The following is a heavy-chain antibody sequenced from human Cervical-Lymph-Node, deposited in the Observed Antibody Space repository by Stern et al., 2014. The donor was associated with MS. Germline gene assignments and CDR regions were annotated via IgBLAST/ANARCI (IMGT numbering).Heavy chain of an antibody. CDR3: ARDQRIAVAGTLQH. Sequence: QMQLVQSGAEVKKPGSSVKVSCKASGGTFSSYAISWVRQAPGQGLEWMGGIIPIFGIANYAQKFQGRVTITADKSTSTAYMELSSLRSEDTAVFYCARDQRIAVAGTLQHWGQGTLVTVSS. CDR1: GGTFSSYA. D-gene: IGHD6-19*01. J-gene: IGHJ1*01. CDR2: IIPIFGIA. V-gene: IGHV1-69*17.